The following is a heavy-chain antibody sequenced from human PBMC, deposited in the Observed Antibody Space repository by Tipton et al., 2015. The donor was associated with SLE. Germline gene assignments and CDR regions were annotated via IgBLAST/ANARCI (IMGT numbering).Heavy chain of an antibody. J-gene: IGHJ5*02. CDR3: ASHDTYDFRSGYSNWFDP. D-gene: IGHD3-3*01. V-gene: IGHV4-34*01. Sequence: TLSLTCAVYGGSFSAHYWNWIRQPPGKGLEWLGEINHSGITNYHPSLKGRVTISVDTSKNQFSLNLSSVTAADTAVYYCASHDTYDFRSGYSNWFDPWGQGTLVTVSS. CDR2: INHSGIT. CDR1: GGSFSAHY.